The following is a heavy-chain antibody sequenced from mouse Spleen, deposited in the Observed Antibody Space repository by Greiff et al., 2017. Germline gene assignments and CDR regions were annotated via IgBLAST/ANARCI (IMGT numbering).Heavy chain of an antibody. CDR2: IAPGSGST. J-gene: IGHJ3*01. Sequence: DLVKPGASVKLSCKASGYTFTSYWINWIKQRPGQGLEWIGRIAPGSGSTYYNEMFKGKATLTVDTSSSTAYIQLSSLSSEDSAVYFCASDGSSPWFAYWGQGTLVTDSA. V-gene: IGHV1S41*01. CDR3: ASDGSSPWFAY. D-gene: IGHD1-1*01. CDR1: GYTFTSYW.